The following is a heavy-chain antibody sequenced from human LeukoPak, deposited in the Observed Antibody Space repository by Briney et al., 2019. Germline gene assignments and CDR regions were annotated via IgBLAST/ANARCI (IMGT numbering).Heavy chain of an antibody. V-gene: IGHV4-59*12. J-gene: IGHJ4*02. Sequence: SETLSLTCTVSGGSISSYYWSWIRQPPGKGLEWIGYIYYSGSTNYNPSLKSRVTISVDTSKNQFSLKLSSVTAADTAVYYCASGRDLFGESFTPQYYFDYWGQGTLVTVSS. CDR1: GGSISSYY. D-gene: IGHD3-10*02. CDR3: ASGRDLFGESFTPQYYFDY. CDR2: IYYSGST.